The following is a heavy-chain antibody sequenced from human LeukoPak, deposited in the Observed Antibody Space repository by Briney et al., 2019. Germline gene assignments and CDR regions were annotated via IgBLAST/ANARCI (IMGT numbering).Heavy chain of an antibody. CDR1: GFTVTDYA. CDR2: ISASGGMT. D-gene: IGHD1-26*01. Sequence: GGSLRLSCAASGFTVTDYAMTWVRQAPGKGLEWVSSISASGGMTYYADPVKGRFTVSRDNSKNSLYLQMNSLTAADTAVYYCAKDRSIGTYYTFDHWGQGTLVTVSS. J-gene: IGHJ4*02. CDR3: AKDRSIGTYYTFDH. V-gene: IGHV3-23*01.